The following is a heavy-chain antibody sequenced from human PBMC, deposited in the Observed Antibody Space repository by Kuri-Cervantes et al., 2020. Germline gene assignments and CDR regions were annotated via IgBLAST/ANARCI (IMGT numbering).Heavy chain of an antibody. CDR3: AREGSRGVGY. J-gene: IGHJ4*02. V-gene: IGHV4-34*01. D-gene: IGHD3-10*01. Sequence: SETLSLTCAVYGGSFSPFYWSWIRQPPGKGLEWIGEINHSGSTNYNPSLKSRVTISVDTSKNQFSLKLSSVTAADTAVYYCAREGSRGVGYWGQGTLVTVSS. CDR1: GGSFSPFY. CDR2: INHSGST.